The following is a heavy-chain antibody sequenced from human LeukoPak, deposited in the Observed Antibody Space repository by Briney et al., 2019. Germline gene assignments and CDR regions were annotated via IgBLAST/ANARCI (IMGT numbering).Heavy chain of an antibody. Sequence: PGGSLRLSCAASGFTFSRYAMSWVRQAPGKGLEGVSAISGSGGSTYYADSVKGRFTISRDNSKNTLYLQLNSLRAEDTAVYYCAKMRGIAARPFFGYWGQGTLVTVSS. CDR3: AKMRGIAARPFFGY. J-gene: IGHJ4*02. V-gene: IGHV3-23*01. D-gene: IGHD6-6*01. CDR2: ISGSGGST. CDR1: GFTFSRYA.